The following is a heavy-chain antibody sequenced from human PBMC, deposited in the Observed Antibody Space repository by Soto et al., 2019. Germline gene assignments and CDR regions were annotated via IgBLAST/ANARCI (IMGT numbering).Heavy chain of an antibody. CDR3: AKDVGYSSSWSLGMDV. D-gene: IGHD6-13*01. J-gene: IGHJ6*02. V-gene: IGHV3-23*01. CDR1: GFTFSSYA. CDR2: ISGSGGST. Sequence: GGSLSLSCAASGFTFSSYAMSWVRQAPGKGLEWVSAISGSGGSTYYADSVKGRFTISRDNSKNTLYLQMNSLRAEDTAVYYCAKDVGYSSSWSLGMDVWGQGTTVTVSS.